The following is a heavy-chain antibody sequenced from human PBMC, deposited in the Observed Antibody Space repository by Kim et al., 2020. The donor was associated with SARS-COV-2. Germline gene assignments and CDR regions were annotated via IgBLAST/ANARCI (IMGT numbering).Heavy chain of an antibody. Sequence: SETLSLTCAVYGGSFTGYYWSWIRQPPGKGLEWIGEINHSGSTNYNPSLKSRVTISVDTSKNQFSLKLSSVTAADTAVYYCARGGRITMIVVVITPPAFDIWGQGTMVTVSS. CDR2: INHSGST. CDR1: GGSFTGYY. D-gene: IGHD3-22*01. J-gene: IGHJ3*02. CDR3: ARGGRITMIVVVITPPAFDI. V-gene: IGHV4-34*01.